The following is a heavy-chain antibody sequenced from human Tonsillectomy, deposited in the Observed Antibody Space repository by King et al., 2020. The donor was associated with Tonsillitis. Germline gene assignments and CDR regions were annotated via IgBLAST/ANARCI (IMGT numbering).Heavy chain of an antibody. CDR1: GYSFTGYW. CDR2: IDPSDSYT. Sequence: VQLVESGAEVKKPGESLRISCKGSGYSFTGYWISWVRQMPGQGLEWMGRIDPSDSYTNYGPSSQGHVTISTDKSISTAYLQWSSLKASDTAMYYCARHGSGDSAYSYYAMDVWGQGTTVTVSS. D-gene: IGHD2-15*01. V-gene: IGHV5-10-1*03. CDR3: ARHGSGDSAYSYYAMDV. J-gene: IGHJ6*02.